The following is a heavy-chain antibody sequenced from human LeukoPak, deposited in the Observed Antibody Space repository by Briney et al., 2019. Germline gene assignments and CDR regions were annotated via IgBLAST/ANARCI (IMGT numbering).Heavy chain of an antibody. J-gene: IGHJ4*02. CDR2: IRSKAYGGTT. CDR1: GFTFGDYA. CDR3: TRDIAAQGPFDY. D-gene: IGHD6-6*01. Sequence: GGSLRLSCTASGFTFGDYAMSWFRQAPGKGLEWVGFIRSKAYGGTTEYAASVKGRFTISRDDSKSIAYLQMNSLKTEDTAVYCCTRDIAAQGPFDYWGQGTLVTVSS. V-gene: IGHV3-49*03.